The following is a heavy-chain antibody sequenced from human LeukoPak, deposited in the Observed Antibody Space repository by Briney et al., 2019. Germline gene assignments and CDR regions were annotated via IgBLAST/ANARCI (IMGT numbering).Heavy chain of an antibody. CDR1: GGSINTNPNY. CDR3: AREGAGAHYFDY. Sequence: SETLSLTCTVSGGSINTNPNYWGWIRQPPGKGLEWIGYIYYSGSTNYNPSLKSRVTISVDMSKNKFSLKLSSVTATDTAVYCCAREGAGAHYFDYWGQGTLVTVSS. D-gene: IGHD1-26*01. V-gene: IGHV4-61*05. J-gene: IGHJ4*02. CDR2: IYYSGST.